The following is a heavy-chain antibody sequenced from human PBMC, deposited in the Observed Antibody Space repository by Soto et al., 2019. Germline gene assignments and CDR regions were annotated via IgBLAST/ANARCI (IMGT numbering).Heavy chain of an antibody. Sequence: ASVKVSCKASGYTFTSYYMHWVRQAPGQGLEWMGIINPSGGSTSYAQKFQGRVTMTRDTSTSTVYMELSSLRSEDTAVYYCARDLIQSSSHSYYYYGMDVWGKGTTVTVSS. J-gene: IGHJ6*04. D-gene: IGHD6-13*01. CDR1: GYTFTSYY. CDR3: ARDLIQSSSHSYYYYGMDV. CDR2: INPSGGST. V-gene: IGHV1-46*01.